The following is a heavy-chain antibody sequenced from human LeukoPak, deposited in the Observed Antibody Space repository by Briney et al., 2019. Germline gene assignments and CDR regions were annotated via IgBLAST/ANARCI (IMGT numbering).Heavy chain of an antibody. V-gene: IGHV1-69*13. CDR1: GGTFSSYA. D-gene: IGHD6-13*01. CDR3: ATGIAAAGPPYYYGMDV. CDR2: TIRIFGTA. J-gene: IGHJ6*02. Sequence: GASVKVSCKASGGTFSSYAISWVRQAPGQGLEWMGGTIRIFGTANYAQKFQGRVTITADESTSTAYMELSSLRSEDTAVYYCATGIAAAGPPYYYGMDVWGQGTTVTVSS.